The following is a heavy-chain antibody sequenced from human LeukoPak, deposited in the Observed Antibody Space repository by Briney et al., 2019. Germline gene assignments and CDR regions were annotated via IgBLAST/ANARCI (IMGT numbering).Heavy chain of an antibody. Sequence: SETLSPTCTVSRGPISSDYWSWIRQPPGKGLEWIGYIYYSGSTNYNPSLRSTVTISVDTSKNQFALKLSSVTAADTAVYYCARAYYDSSGYYESGYFDYWGQGTLVTVSS. CDR3: ARAYYDSSGYYESGYFDY. V-gene: IGHV4-59*01. CDR1: RGPISSDY. D-gene: IGHD3-22*01. CDR2: IYYSGST. J-gene: IGHJ4*02.